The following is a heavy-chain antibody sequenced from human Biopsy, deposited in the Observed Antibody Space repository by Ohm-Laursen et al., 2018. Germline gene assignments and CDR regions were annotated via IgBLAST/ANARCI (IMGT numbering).Heavy chain of an antibody. D-gene: IGHD3-3*01. J-gene: IGHJ4*02. V-gene: IGHV4-59*01. Sequence: GTLSLTCTVSGDSISIYYWSWIRQPPGKGLEWIGNFYFSGSTNYNPSLKSRITMSLDRSKSQISLRINSVTAADTAVYYCARARIKTSGVLIPETYYFDSWGQGTLVTVSS. CDR1: GDSISIYY. CDR2: FYFSGST. CDR3: ARARIKTSGVLIPETYYFDS.